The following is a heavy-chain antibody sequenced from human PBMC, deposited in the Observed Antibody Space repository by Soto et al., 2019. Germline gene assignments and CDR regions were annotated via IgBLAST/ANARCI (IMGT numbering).Heavy chain of an antibody. CDR1: GFTFRSYP. J-gene: IGHJ4*02. CDR3: AKYSVAGSRYFDY. CDR2: IGFSDDDT. D-gene: IGHD6-13*01. Sequence: GGSLRLSCAASGFTFRSYPMTWARQAPGKGLEWVSTIGFSDDDTHYADSVKGRFTIFRDNSKNTLFLQMNSLRAEDTALYYCAKYSVAGSRYFDYWGQGTLVTVSS. V-gene: IGHV3-23*01.